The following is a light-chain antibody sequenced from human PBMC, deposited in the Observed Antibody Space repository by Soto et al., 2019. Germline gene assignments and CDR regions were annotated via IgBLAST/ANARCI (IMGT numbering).Light chain of an antibody. CDR1: QSVSSY. V-gene: IGKV3-11*01. CDR3: QQRSNWPT. Sequence: EIVLTQSPATLSLSPGERATLSCRASQSVSSYLAWYQQKPGQAPRLLIYDASNWATGIPARFSGSGSGTDFTLTIRSLEPEDFAVYYCQQRSNWPTFGQGTKLESK. J-gene: IGKJ2*01. CDR2: DAS.